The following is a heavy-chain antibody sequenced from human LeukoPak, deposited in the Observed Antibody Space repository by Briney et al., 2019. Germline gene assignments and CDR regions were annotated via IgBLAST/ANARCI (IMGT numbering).Heavy chain of an antibody. D-gene: IGHD3-10*01. V-gene: IGHV4-59*01. J-gene: IGHJ3*01. CDR1: GGSISSYY. CDR3: ADRYYYGSHALDV. Sequence: SETLSLTCTVSGGSISSYYWNLIRQPPGKGLEWIGYIYYTGNTNYNPSLKSRVTMSVDTSKNQFYLTLSSVTAADTAVYYCADRYYYGSHALDVWGQGTLVIVSS. CDR2: IYYTGNT.